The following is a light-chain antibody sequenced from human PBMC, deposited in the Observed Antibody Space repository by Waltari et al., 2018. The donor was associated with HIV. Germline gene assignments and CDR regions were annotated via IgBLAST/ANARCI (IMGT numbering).Light chain of an antibody. V-gene: IGKV1-9*01. CDR2: SAT. J-gene: IGKJ3*01. CDR1: QDISTY. CDR3: QQVKPDPLT. Sequence: DIQLTQSPSFLSASVGDSVIITCRASQDISTYLAWYQQKPEKAPELLIYSATTLQSGVAARLSGGGAGPGFTLTISSLQPEDSATDFCQQVKPDPLTSGPGTKGDVK.